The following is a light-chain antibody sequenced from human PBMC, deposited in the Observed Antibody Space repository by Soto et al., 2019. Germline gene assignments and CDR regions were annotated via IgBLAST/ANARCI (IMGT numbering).Light chain of an antibody. CDR1: QSVSSY. CDR3: QQRSNWPPLCT. Sequence: EIVLTQSPATLYLSPGERATLSCRARQSVSSYLAWYQQKPGQAPRLLIYDASNRSTGSPSRFIGSGSGTDFTLTISSLEPEVVAVYYCQQRSNWPPLCTFCPVTKVDIK. CDR2: DAS. V-gene: IGKV3-11*01. J-gene: IGKJ3*01.